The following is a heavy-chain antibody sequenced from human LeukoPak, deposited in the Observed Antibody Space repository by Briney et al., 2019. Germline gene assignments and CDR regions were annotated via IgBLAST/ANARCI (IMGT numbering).Heavy chain of an antibody. CDR3: AKDAGYIVVVPADYYYGMDV. J-gene: IGHJ6*02. Sequence: GGSLRLSCAASGFTFSSYWMSWVRQAPGKGLEWVSAISGSGGSTYYADSVKGRFTTSRDNSKNTLYLQMNSLRAEDTAVYYCAKDAGYIVVVPADYYYGMDVWGQGTTVTVSS. CDR1: GFTFSSYW. D-gene: IGHD2-2*01. V-gene: IGHV3-23*01. CDR2: ISGSGGST.